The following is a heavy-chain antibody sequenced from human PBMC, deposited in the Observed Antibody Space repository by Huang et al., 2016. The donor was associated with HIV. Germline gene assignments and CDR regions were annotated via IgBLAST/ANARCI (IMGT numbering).Heavy chain of an antibody. V-gene: IGHV4-39*01. CDR2: IYYLWNG. D-gene: IGHD4-17*01. J-gene: IGHJ6*03. Sequence: QLQLQESGPGLVKPSETLSLTCTVSGGSISSSSYYWGWFRPSPGKGLEWIGSIYYLWNGYYNPSLKSRVTMSVDRYSNQFSLKMHSVTAADTAVYYCASRTTVTTTSNYHYFYMDVWGKGTTVSVSS. CDR3: ASRTTVTTTSNYHYFYMDV. CDR1: GGSISSSSYY.